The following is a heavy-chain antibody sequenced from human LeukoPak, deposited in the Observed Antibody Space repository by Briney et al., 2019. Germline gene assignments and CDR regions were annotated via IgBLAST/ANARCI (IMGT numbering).Heavy chain of an antibody. V-gene: IGHV4-39*01. CDR1: GGSISSSSYY. J-gene: IGHJ5*02. D-gene: IGHD6-13*01. Sequence: SETLSLTCTVSGGSISSSSYYWGWIRRPPGKGLEWIGSIYYNGNTYYNPSLKSRVTISVDTSKNQFSLKLSSVTAADTAVYYCARCPSSWYTNWFDPWGQGTLVTVSS. CDR3: ARCPSSWYTNWFDP. CDR2: IYYNGNT.